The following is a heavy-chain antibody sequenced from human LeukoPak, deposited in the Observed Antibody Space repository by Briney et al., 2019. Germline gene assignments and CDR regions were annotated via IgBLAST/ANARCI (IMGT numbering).Heavy chain of an antibody. D-gene: IGHD3-9*01. CDR2: IYHSGST. J-gene: IGHJ4*02. Sequence: SETLSLTCAVYGGSLNPYYWSWIRQSPGKGLEWIGEIYHSGSTNHNPSLKSRVTMSIDTSKNQFSPKMYSVTAADTAVYYCARGWAGHDILTGYPRTYYFDYWGQGILVTVSS. CDR3: ARGWAGHDILTGYPRTYYFDY. V-gene: IGHV4-34*01. CDR1: GGSLNPYY.